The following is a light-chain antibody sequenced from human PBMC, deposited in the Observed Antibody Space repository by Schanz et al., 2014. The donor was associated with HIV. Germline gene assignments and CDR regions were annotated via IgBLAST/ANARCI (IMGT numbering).Light chain of an antibody. J-gene: IGLJ2*01. CDR3: SSYTETDTLL. CDR2: DVS. V-gene: IGLV2-14*03. CDR1: SSDLGGYNF. Sequence: QSVLTQPASVSGSPGQSITISCTGTSSDLGGYNFVSWYRQHPGKAPQLMIYDVSHRPSGISSRFSASKSANTASLTISGLQPEDEAHYYCSSYTETDTLLFGGGTKVTVL.